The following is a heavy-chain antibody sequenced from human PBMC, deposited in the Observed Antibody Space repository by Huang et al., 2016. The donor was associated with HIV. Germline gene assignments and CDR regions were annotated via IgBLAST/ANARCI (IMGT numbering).Heavy chain of an antibody. D-gene: IGHD3-22*01. CDR2: IKPSDGST. V-gene: IGHV1-46*01. CDR1: GYAFTSYY. J-gene: IGHJ4*02. Sequence: QVQLVQSGAEVKKPGASVKVSCKASGYAFTSYYMHWVRQAPGQGLEWKGIIKPSDGSTSYAQKFQGRVTTTRDTSTNTVFMELSSLRSEDTAVYYCARDRDFYDSSGYWGFNYFDYWGQGTLVTVSS. CDR3: ARDRDFYDSSGYWGFNYFDY.